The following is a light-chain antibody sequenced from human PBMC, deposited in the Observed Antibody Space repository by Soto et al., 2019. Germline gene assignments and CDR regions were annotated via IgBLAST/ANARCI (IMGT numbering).Light chain of an antibody. CDR1: SSDVGGYNY. V-gene: IGLV2-14*03. J-gene: IGLJ2*01. CDR3: SSYTAITTTRV. Sequence: QSALTQPASVSGSPGQSITISCTGTSSDVGGYNYVSWYQQHPGKAPQLMIYDVSSRPSGVSLRFSGSKSGNTASLTISGLQAEDEADYFCSSYTAITTTRVFGGGTKLTVL. CDR2: DVS.